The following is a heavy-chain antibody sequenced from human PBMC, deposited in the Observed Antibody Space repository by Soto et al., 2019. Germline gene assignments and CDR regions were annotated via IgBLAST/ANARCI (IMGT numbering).Heavy chain of an antibody. CDR3: ARDPLLYCSSGRCYVGDTFDI. CDR1: GFTFNNNW. V-gene: IGHV3-7*05. CDR2: IKQDGSEK. Sequence: PGGSLRLSCAASGFTFNNNWMSWVRQAPVKGLEWVANIKQDGSEKYYVDSVKGRFTISRDNAKNSLYLQMNGLRAEDTAVYYCARDPLLYCSSGRCYVGDTFDIWGQGTMVTVSS. D-gene: IGHD2-2*01. J-gene: IGHJ3*02.